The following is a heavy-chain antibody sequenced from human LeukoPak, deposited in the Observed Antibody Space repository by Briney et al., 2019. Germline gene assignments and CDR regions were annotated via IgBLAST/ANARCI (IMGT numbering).Heavy chain of an antibody. J-gene: IGHJ4*02. V-gene: IGHV4-39*01. CDR1: GVSIRGDTYY. D-gene: IGHD3-10*01. CDR2: YHIGNT. Sequence: PSETLSLTCTVSGVSIRGDTYYWGWIRQPPGKGLEWIGNYHIGNTYYNPSLKSRVTISEDTSKNQFSLRVNSVTAADTAVYYCARQGEIQHGSGSYYFDWWGQGTLVIVNS. CDR3: ARQGEIQHGSGSYYFDW.